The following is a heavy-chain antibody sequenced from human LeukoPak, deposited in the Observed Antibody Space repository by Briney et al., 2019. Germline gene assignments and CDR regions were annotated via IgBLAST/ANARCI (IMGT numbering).Heavy chain of an antibody. J-gene: IGHJ4*02. D-gene: IGHD6-13*01. CDR1: GFTFSSFW. V-gene: IGHV3-7*04. CDR3: ARGRPTPGTDY. CDR2: IKEDGSVT. Sequence: PGGSLRLSCVGSGFTFSSFWMNWVRQVPGKGLEWLANIKEDGSVTTHVESVKGRFTISRDNAENVLYLQMNSLRVEDTGMYYCARGRPTPGTDYWGQGILVTVSS.